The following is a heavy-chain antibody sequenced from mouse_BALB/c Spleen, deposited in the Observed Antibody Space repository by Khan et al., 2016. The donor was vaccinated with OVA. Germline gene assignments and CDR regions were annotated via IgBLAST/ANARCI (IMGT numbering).Heavy chain of an antibody. Sequence: QVQLQQSGGDLMKPGASVKISCKATGYTFGSYWIEWVKQRPGHGLEWIGQIFPGSVSTTYNEKFKGKATFTADTSSNTAYMQLSSLTSEDSAVYYGARGGYGGFAYWGQGTLVTVSA. CDR2: IFPGSVST. J-gene: IGHJ3*01. CDR3: ARGGYGGFAY. D-gene: IGHD2-2*01. V-gene: IGHV1-9*01. CDR1: GYTFGSYW.